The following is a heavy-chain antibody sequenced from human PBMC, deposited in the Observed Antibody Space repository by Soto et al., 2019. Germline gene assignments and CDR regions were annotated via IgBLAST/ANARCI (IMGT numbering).Heavy chain of an antibody. Sequence: SETLSLTCTVSGGSISSYYWSWIRQPPGKGLEWIGYIYYSGSTNYNPSIKSRVTISVDTSKNQFSLKLSSVTAADTAVYYCARAGATGRDNWFDPWGQGTLVTVSS. V-gene: IGHV4-59*01. CDR3: ARAGATGRDNWFDP. D-gene: IGHD4-4*01. CDR1: GGSISSYY. J-gene: IGHJ5*02. CDR2: IYYSGST.